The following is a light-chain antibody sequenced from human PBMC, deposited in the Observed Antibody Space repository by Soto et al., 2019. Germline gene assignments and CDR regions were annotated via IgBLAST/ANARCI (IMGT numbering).Light chain of an antibody. CDR1: QSLVYSDGNTY. Sequence: DVVMTQSPLSLPVTLGQPASISCRSSQSLVYSDGNTYLNWFQQRPGQSPRRLIYKVSNRDSGVPEGFGGSGSGTDFTLKISRVEAEDVGVYDCMQGTHWPPTFGQGTKVEIK. CDR2: KVS. J-gene: IGKJ1*01. CDR3: MQGTHWPPT. V-gene: IGKV2-30*01.